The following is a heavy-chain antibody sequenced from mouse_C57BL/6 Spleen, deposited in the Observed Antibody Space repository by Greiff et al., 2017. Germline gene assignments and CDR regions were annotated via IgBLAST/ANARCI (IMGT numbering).Heavy chain of an antibody. D-gene: IGHD1-1*01. CDR1: GYTFTGYW. J-gene: IGHJ4*01. CDR3: ARRSHYGSSYDCAMDY. V-gene: IGHV1-9*01. Sequence: VQLQQSGAELMKPGASVKLSCKATGYTFTGYWIEWVKQRHGHGLEWIGEILPGSGSTNYNEKFKGKATFTADTSSITAYMQLSRLSTEDSAIYYCARRSHYGSSYDCAMDYWGQGTSVTVSS. CDR2: ILPGSGST.